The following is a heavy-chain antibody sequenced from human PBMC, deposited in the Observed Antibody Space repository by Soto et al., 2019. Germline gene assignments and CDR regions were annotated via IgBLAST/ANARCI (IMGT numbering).Heavy chain of an antibody. CDR2: INPNSGGT. CDR1: GYTFTGYY. Sequence: ASVKVSCKASGYTFTGYYMHWVRQAPGQGLEWMGWINPNSGGTKYAQKFQGRVTMTRDTSISTAYMELSRLRSDDTAVYYCARRGAASCYYYGMDVWGQGTTVTVSS. V-gene: IGHV1-2*02. J-gene: IGHJ6*02. D-gene: IGHD2-15*01. CDR3: ARRGAASCYYYGMDV.